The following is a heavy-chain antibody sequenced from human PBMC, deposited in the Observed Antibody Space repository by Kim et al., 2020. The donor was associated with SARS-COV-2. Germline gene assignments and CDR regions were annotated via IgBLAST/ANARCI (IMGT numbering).Heavy chain of an antibody. Sequence: GGSLRLSCAASGFTFSSYGMHWVRQAPGKGLEWVAVISYDGSNKYYADSVKGRFTISRDNSKNTLYLQMNSLRAEDTAVYYCAKDQADYDSSGYYYGGHYVDYWGQGTRVTVSS. CDR2: ISYDGSNK. V-gene: IGHV3-30*18. CDR3: AKDQADYDSSGYYYGGHYVDY. D-gene: IGHD3-22*01. CDR1: GFTFSSYG. J-gene: IGHJ4*02.